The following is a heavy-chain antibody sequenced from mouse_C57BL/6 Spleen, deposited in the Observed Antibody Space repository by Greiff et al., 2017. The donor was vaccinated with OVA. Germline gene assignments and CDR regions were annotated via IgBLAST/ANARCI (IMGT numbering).Heavy chain of an antibody. CDR2: IWSGGST. CDR1: GFSLTSYG. D-gene: IGHD3-3*01. Sequence: QVQLKQSGPGLVQPSQSLSITCTVSGFSLTSYGVHWVRQSPGKGLEWLGVIWSGGSTDYNAAFISRLSISKDNSKSQVFFKMNSLQADDTAIYYCAREGLGRYFDYWGQGTTLTVSS. CDR3: AREGLGRYFDY. V-gene: IGHV2-2*01. J-gene: IGHJ2*01.